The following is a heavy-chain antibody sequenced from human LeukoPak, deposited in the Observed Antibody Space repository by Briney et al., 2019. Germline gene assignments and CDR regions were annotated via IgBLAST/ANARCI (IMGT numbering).Heavy chain of an antibody. Sequence: HPGGSLRLSCAASGFTFSDYWMHWVRQAPGKGLVWVSRIKSDGSSTSYADSVKGRFTITRDSAKNTLYLQMNSLKTEDTAVYYCTTGWISSLNYYYYYMDVWGKGTTVTVSS. CDR1: GFTFSDYW. CDR3: TTGWISSLNYYYYYMDV. CDR2: IKSDGSST. V-gene: IGHV3-74*01. D-gene: IGHD6-13*01. J-gene: IGHJ6*03.